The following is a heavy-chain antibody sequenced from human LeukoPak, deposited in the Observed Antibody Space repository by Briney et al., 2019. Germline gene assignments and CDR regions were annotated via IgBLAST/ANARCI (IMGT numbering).Heavy chain of an antibody. CDR3: AKGDTYYYDSSGYFG. CDR1: GFTFSSYG. CDR2: ISCSGGSK. D-gene: IGHD3-22*01. Sequence: AGGSLRLSCAASGFTFSSYGMNWVRQAPGKGLEWVAAISCSGGSKYYADSVKGRFTISRDNSKNTLYLQMNSLRAEDTAVYYCAKGDTYYYDSSGYFGWGQGTLVTVSS. J-gene: IGHJ4*02. V-gene: IGHV3-23*01.